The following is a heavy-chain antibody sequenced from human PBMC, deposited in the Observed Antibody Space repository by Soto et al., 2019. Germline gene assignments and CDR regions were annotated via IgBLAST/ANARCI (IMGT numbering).Heavy chain of an antibody. CDR1: GYTFTTYD. J-gene: IGHJ4*02. CDR3: ARGDY. CDR2: MNPNSGNT. V-gene: IGHV1-8*01. Sequence: QVQLVQSGAEVKKPGASVKVSCKASGYTFTTYDINWVRQATGQGLEWMGWMNPNSGNTGYAQKFQGRVSLTRITSMSRTYLELGSLPSEDPGVYFRARGDYWGQGTLVTVS.